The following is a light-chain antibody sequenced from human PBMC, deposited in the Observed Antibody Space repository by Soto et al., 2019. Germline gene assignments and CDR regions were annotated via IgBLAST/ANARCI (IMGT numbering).Light chain of an antibody. V-gene: IGKV3-20*01. CDR2: GAS. J-gene: IGKJ2*01. CDR1: QTVSSSY. CDR3: PQYDSAPYT. Sequence: EIVLTQSPGTLSLSPGERATLSCRASQTVSSSYLAWYHQKPGQAPRLLIYGASSRATGIPDSFSGSGSGTDFTLSISRLEPEDFAVYYCPQYDSAPYTFDQGTNLEIK.